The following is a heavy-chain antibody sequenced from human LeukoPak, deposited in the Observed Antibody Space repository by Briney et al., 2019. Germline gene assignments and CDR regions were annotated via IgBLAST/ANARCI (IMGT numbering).Heavy chain of an antibody. CDR1: GGSIIDYY. V-gene: IGHV4-59*01. J-gene: IGHJ4*02. CDR3: ACSYYYDSSGPDY. CDR2: IYYSGST. D-gene: IGHD3-22*01. Sequence: PSETLSLTCTVSGGSIIDYYWSWIRQPPGKGLEWIGYIYYSGSTNYNPSLKSRVTISVDTSKNQFSLKLSSVTAADTAVYYCACSYYYDSSGPDYWGQGTLVTVSS.